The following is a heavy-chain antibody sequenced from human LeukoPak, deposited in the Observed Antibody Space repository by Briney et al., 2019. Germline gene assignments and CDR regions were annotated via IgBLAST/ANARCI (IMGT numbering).Heavy chain of an antibody. CDR2: ISGSGINT. Sequence: PGGSLRLSCAASGFTFGSCAMNWVRQAPGKGLEWVSTISGSGINTYYADSVKGRFTISRDNSKNTVYLEMNSLRAEDTALYYCTRDHSGYNEAGDYWGQGTLVTVSS. CDR3: TRDHSGYNEAGDY. CDR1: GFTFGSCA. D-gene: IGHD5-12*01. V-gene: IGHV3-23*01. J-gene: IGHJ4*02.